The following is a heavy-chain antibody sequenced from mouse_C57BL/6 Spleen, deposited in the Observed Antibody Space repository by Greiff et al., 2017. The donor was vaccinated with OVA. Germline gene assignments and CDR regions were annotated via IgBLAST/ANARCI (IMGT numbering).Heavy chain of an antibody. CDR1: GFTFTDYY. CDR2: IRNKANGYTT. J-gene: IGHJ4*01. V-gene: IGHV7-3*01. Sequence: EVKVEESGGGLVQPGGSLSLSCAASGFTFTDYYMSWVRQPPGKALEWLGFIRNKANGYTTEYSASVKGRFTISRDNSQSILYLQMNALRAEDSATYYCARYIKYYGQGAMDYWGQGTSVTVSS. CDR3: ARYIKYYGQGAMDY. D-gene: IGHD1-2*01.